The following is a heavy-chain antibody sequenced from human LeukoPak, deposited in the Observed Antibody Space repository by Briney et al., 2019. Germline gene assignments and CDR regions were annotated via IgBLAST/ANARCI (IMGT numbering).Heavy chain of an antibody. J-gene: IGHJ6*03. Sequence: ASVKVSCKASGYTFTGYYMHWVRQAPGQGLEWMGWINPNSGGTNYAQKFQGRITLIRDTSAATAYMELSSLRHDDLAVYYCARGRGTSGSNRDFYYYYYMDVWGKGTTVTVSS. CDR1: GYTFTGYY. CDR2: INPNSGGT. D-gene: IGHD2-15*01. CDR3: ARGRGTSGSNRDFYYYYYMDV. V-gene: IGHV1-2*02.